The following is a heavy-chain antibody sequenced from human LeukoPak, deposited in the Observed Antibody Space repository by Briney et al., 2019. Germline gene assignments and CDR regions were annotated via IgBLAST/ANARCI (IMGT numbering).Heavy chain of an antibody. Sequence: GESLRISCKGSGYSFTSYWIGWVRQMPGKGLEWMGIIYPGDSDTRYSPSFQGQVTISADKSISTAYLQWSSLKASDTAMYYCARREWWEPYYFDYWGQGTLVTVSS. CDR2: IYPGDSDT. J-gene: IGHJ4*02. CDR3: ARREWWEPYYFDY. D-gene: IGHD2-15*01. CDR1: GYSFTSYW. V-gene: IGHV5-51*01.